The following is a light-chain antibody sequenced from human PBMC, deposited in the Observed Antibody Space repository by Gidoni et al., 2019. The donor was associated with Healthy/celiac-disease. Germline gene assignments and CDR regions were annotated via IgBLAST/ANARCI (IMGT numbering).Light chain of an antibody. CDR2: AAY. CDR1: QSISSY. V-gene: IGKV1-39*01. CDR3: QXXXSTXXT. J-gene: IGKJ2*01. Sequence: QMTQSPSSLSSSVGDRVTITCRASQSISSYLNWYQQKPGKAPKLLIYAAYSLQSVVPSRFXXSGXXTDFTLTIXXXQPXDFATXXCQXXXSTXXTFXQGTKLEIK.